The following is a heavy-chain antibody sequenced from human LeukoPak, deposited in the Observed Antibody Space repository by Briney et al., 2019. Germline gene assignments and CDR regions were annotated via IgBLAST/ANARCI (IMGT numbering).Heavy chain of an antibody. V-gene: IGHV3-30*01. J-gene: IGHJ4*02. CDR3: ARDLRWNYGGLDY. CDR1: GFTFSSYA. D-gene: IGHD1-7*01. Sequence: GGSLRLSCAASGFTFSSYAMHWVRQAPGKGLEWVAVISYDGSNKYYADSVKGRFTISRDNSKNTLYLQMNSLRAEDTAVYYCARDLRWNYGGLDYWGQGTLVTVSS. CDR2: ISYDGSNK.